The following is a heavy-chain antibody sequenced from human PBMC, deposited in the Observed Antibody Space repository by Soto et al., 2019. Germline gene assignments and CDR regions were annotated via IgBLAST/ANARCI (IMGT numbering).Heavy chain of an antibody. J-gene: IGHJ6*02. V-gene: IGHV6-1*01. D-gene: IGHD3-10*01. Sequence: PSQTLSLTCVISGDSVSSNSAAWNWIRQSPSRGLEWLGRTYYRSKWYNDYAVSVKSRITINPDTSKNQFSLHLNSVTPEDTAVYYCASMYYYGSGSYSGIDVWGQGTTVTVSS. CDR3: ASMYYYGSGSYSGIDV. CDR1: GDSVSSNSAA. CDR2: TYYRSKWYN.